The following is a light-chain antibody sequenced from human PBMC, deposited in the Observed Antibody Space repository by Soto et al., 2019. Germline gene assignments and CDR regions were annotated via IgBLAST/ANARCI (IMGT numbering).Light chain of an antibody. Sequence: DIQLTQCPSFLSASVGDRVTITCRASQGISSYLAWYQQKPGKAPKLLIYAASTLQSGVPSRFSGSGSGTEFTLTISSLQPEDFATYYCQQLNRYPVTFGQGTRLEIK. CDR1: QGISSY. CDR3: QQLNRYPVT. CDR2: AAS. V-gene: IGKV1-9*01. J-gene: IGKJ5*01.